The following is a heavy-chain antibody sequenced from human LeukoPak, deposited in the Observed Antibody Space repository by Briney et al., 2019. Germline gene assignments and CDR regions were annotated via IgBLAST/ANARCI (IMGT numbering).Heavy chain of an antibody. Sequence: GGSLRLSCAASGFTLSTSGMHWVRQAPGKGLEYVAAISSNGGSTYYANSVKGRFTISRDNSTNTLYLQMGSLRVEDMAVYYCARWPGAYDCWGQRVLVTVSS. CDR2: ISSNGGST. D-gene: IGHD2-21*01. CDR3: ARWPGAYDC. V-gene: IGHV3-64*01. J-gene: IGHJ4*02. CDR1: GFTLSTSG.